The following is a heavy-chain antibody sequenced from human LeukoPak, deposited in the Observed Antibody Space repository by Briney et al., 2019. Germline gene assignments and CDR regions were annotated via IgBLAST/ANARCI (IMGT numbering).Heavy chain of an antibody. V-gene: IGHV1-2*04. CDR3: ARDTEYRSSLPGLP. J-gene: IGHJ5*02. CDR2: INPNSGGT. D-gene: IGHD6-6*01. Sequence: ATVKVSCTASGYTFTAYYMHWVPEAPGPELKCWGWINPNSGGTNYAQKFQGWVTMTRDTSISTTYMELSRLRSDDTAVYYCARDTEYRSSLPGLPWGQGTLVTVSS. CDR1: GYTFTAYY.